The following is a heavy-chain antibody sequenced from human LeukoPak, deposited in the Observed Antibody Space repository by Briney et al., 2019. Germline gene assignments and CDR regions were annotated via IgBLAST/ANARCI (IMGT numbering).Heavy chain of an antibody. CDR1: GGSISSSSYY. D-gene: IGHD2-15*01. J-gene: IGHJ4*02. CDR2: IYYSGST. V-gene: IGHV4-31*03. Sequence: PSETLSLTCTVSGGSISSSSYYWAWIRQHPGKGLEWIGYIYYSGSTYYNPSLKSRVTISVDTSKNQFSLKLSSVTAADTAVYYCARGYCSGGSCHPFTALYYFDYWGQGTLVTVSS. CDR3: ARGYCSGGSCHPFTALYYFDY.